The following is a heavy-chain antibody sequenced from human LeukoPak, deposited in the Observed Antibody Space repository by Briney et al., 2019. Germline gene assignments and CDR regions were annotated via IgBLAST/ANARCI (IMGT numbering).Heavy chain of an antibody. J-gene: IGHJ4*02. CDR1: GFTFGSYG. V-gene: IGHV3-30*02. CDR2: IRDEGSNK. CDR3: AKDDSLAVALDY. Sequence: GGPRLLSGAAAGFTFGSYGMDWGRKAPGKGGEGVAFIRDEGSNKYEADSGKGRFTICRDNTKNTLYLQNNSLGAEDTAVYYCAKDDSLAVALDYWGQGALVTVSS. D-gene: IGHD6-19*01.